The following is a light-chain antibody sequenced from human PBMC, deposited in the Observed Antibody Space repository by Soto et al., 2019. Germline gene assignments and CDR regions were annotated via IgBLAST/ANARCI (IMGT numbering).Light chain of an antibody. V-gene: IGKV1-5*03. Sequence: IQMTQSPSTLSASVGDRLTSTCRASQSITNWVAWYQQKPGKARKPLIYMASSLESGVPSRFSGSGGGTEFTLTISSLQPDDFATYYCQQYYRQATFGQGTKVDIK. J-gene: IGKJ1*01. CDR2: MAS. CDR1: QSITNW. CDR3: QQYYRQAT.